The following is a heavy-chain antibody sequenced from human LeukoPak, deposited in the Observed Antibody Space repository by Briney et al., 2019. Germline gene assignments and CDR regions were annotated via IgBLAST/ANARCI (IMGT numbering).Heavy chain of an antibody. CDR2: IWYDGGNK. Sequence: GGSLRLSCAASGFTFSSYGMHWVRQAPGKGLGWVAVIWYDGGNKYYADSVKGRFTISRDNSKNTLYLQMNSLRAEDTAVYYCAREWWELGRRYFDYWGQGTLVTVSS. CDR3: AREWWELGRRYFDY. D-gene: IGHD1-26*01. CDR1: GFTFSSYG. J-gene: IGHJ4*02. V-gene: IGHV3-33*01.